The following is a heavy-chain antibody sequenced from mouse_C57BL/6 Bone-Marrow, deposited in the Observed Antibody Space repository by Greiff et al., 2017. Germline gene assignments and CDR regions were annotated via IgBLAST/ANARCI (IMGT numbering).Heavy chain of an antibody. Sequence: EVQLQQSGPELVKPGASVKISCKASGYTFTDYYMNWVKQSHGKSLEWIGDINPNNGGTSYNQKFKGKATLTVDKSSSTAYMELRSLTSEDSAVYYCARWLTLKGDYWGQGTSVTVSS. V-gene: IGHV1-26*01. CDR2: INPNNGGT. CDR1: GYTFTDYY. CDR3: ARWLTLKGDY. D-gene: IGHD2-2*01. J-gene: IGHJ4*01.